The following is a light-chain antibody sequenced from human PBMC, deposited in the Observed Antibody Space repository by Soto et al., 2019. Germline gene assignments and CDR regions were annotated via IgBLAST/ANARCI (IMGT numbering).Light chain of an antibody. CDR2: GNS. CDR1: SSNIGADYD. V-gene: IGLV1-40*01. Sequence: QSVLTQPPSVSGAPGQRVTISCTGSSSNIGADYDVHWYQQLPGTAPKLLFYGNSNRPSGVPDRFSGSKSGTSASLAITGLQAEDEADYYCQSYDSSLSAVVFGGGTKLTVL. J-gene: IGLJ2*01. CDR3: QSYDSSLSAVV.